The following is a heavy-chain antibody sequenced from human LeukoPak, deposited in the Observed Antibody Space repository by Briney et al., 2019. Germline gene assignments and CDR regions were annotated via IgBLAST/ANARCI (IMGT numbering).Heavy chain of an antibody. CDR3: AKDLGYGDYGGGMDV. J-gene: IGHJ6*02. D-gene: IGHD4-17*01. Sequence: PGGSLRLSCAASGFTFSSYGMHWVRQAPGKGLEWVAVISYDGSNKYYADSVKGRFTISRDNSKNTLYLQMNSLRAEDTAVYYCAKDLGYGDYGGGMDVWGQGTTVTVSS. CDR1: GFTFSSYG. CDR2: ISYDGSNK. V-gene: IGHV3-30*18.